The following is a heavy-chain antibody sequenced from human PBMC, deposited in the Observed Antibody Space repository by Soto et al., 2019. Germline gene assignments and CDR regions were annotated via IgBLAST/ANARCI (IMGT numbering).Heavy chain of an antibody. J-gene: IGHJ6*03. CDR1: GGSISSYY. CDR2: IYYSGST. V-gene: IGHV4-59*01. Sequence: QVQLQESGPGLVKPSETLSLTCTVSGGSISSYYWSWIRQPPGKGLEWIGYIYYSGSTNYNPSLKSRVTTSVDTSKNQFSLKLSSVTAADTAVYYCARGGAAAGTNTKNYYYFYYMDVWGKGTTVTVSS. D-gene: IGHD6-13*01. CDR3: ARGGAAAGTNTKNYYYFYYMDV.